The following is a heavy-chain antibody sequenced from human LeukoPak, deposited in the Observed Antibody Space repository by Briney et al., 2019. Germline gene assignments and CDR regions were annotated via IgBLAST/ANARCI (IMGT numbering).Heavy chain of an antibody. CDR3: ARGGTMVRRDFDY. D-gene: IGHD3-10*01. CDR2: IYYSGST. Sequence: PSETLSLTCTVSGGSISSSSYYWGWIRQPPGKGLEWIGSIYYSGSTYYNPSLKSRVTISVDTSKNQFSLKLSSVTAADTAVYYCARGGTMVRRDFDYWGQGTLVTVSS. V-gene: IGHV4-39*01. CDR1: GGSISSSSYY. J-gene: IGHJ4*02.